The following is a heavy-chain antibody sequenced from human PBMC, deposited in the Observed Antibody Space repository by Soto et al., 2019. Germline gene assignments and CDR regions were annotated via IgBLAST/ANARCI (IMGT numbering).Heavy chain of an antibody. V-gene: IGHV3-23*01. CDR1: EITFSSYA. J-gene: IGHJ4*02. Sequence: GGSLRLSCAASEITFSSYAMSWVRQAPGKGLEWVSTVITTSDTYYADSVKGRFTFSRDNSKNTLYLQMNSLRAEDTALYYCASIGVNYWGQGTLVTVSS. CDR3: ASIGVNY. D-gene: IGHD3-10*01. CDR2: VITTSDT.